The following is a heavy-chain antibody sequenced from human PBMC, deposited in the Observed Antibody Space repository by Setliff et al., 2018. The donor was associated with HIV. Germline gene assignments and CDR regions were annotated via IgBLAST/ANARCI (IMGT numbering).Heavy chain of an antibody. Sequence: GGSLRLSCAAAGFRFSDYYMNWIRQAPGKGLEWISTISSSGRTIKYADSVKGRFTISRDNAKRSLYLQMNSLRVQDTAGYYCARDIPPEYPGFDLWGQGTVVTVSS. J-gene: IGHJ3*01. D-gene: IGHD6-6*01. V-gene: IGHV3-11*04. CDR1: GFRFSDYY. CDR3: ARDIPPEYPGFDL. CDR2: ISSSGRTI.